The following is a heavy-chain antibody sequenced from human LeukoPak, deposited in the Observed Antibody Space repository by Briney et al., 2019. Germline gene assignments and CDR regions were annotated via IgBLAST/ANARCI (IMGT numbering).Heavy chain of an antibody. J-gene: IGHJ5*02. D-gene: IGHD6-19*01. CDR1: GFTFSSYA. V-gene: IGHV1-69*06. CDR3: ASTRDSSGWTGDWFDP. Sequence: GGSLRLSCAASGFTFSSYAISWVRQAPGQGLEWMGGIIPIFGTANYAQKFQGRVTITADKSTSTAYMELSSLRSEDTAVYYCASTRDSSGWTGDWFDPWGQGTLVTVSS. CDR2: IIPIFGTA.